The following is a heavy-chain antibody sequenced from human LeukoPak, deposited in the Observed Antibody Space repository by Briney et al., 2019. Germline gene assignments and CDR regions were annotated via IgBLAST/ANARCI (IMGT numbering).Heavy chain of an antibody. V-gene: IGHV4-59*01. CDR3: ARVLLWGSAFDI. Sequence: MASETLPLTCTVSGGAISNYYWSRIRQPPGKGLEWIGYIHYTGSTKYNPSLKSRVTTSVDTSKNQFSLKLTSVTAADTAVYYCARVLLWGSAFDIWGQGTMVTGSS. D-gene: IGHD2-21*01. CDR2: IHYTGST. CDR1: GGAISNYY. J-gene: IGHJ3*02.